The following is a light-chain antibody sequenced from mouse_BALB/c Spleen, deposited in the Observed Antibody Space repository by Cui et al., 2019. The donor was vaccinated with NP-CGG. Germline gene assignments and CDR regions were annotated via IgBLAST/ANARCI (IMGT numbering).Light chain of an antibody. CDR2: GTN. V-gene: IGLV1*01. CDR1: TGAVTNSNY. J-gene: IGLJ1*01. CDR3: ALWYSNHWV. Sequence: VVTHDSALPTQPGETVTLTCRSSTGAVTNSNYANWVQEKPDHLFTGLIGGTNNRAPGVPARFSGSLIGDKAALTITGAQTEDEAIYFCALWYSNHWVFGGGTKLTVL.